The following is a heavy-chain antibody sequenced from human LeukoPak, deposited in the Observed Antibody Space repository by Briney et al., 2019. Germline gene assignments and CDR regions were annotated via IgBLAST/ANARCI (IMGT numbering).Heavy chain of an antibody. CDR3: ATDLHGYFAVGGRGFDP. J-gene: IGHJ5*02. Sequence: ASVKVSCKVSGYTLTELSMHWVRQAPGRGLEWMGGFDPEDGETIYAQKFQGRVTMTEDTSTDTAYMELSSLRSEDTAVYYCATDLHGYFAVGGRGFDPWDQGTLVTVSS. CDR2: FDPEDGET. V-gene: IGHV1-24*01. D-gene: IGHD3-9*01. CDR1: GYTLTELS.